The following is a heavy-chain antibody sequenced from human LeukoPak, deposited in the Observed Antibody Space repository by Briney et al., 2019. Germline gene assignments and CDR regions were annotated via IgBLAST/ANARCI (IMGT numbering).Heavy chain of an antibody. CDR3: AKDLWKRVVPAAAVAFDI. V-gene: IGHV3-23*01. Sequence: GGSLRLSCAASGFTFSSYAMSWVRQAPGKGLEWVSGISGSGGSTYYADSVKGRFTISRDNSKNTLYLQMNSLRAEDTAVYYCAKDLWKRVVPAAAVAFDIWGQGTMVTVSS. D-gene: IGHD2-2*01. CDR2: ISGSGGST. J-gene: IGHJ3*02. CDR1: GFTFSSYA.